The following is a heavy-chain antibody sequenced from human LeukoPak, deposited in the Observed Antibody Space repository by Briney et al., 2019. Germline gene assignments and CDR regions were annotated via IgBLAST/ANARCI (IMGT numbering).Heavy chain of an antibody. V-gene: IGHV1-69*06. J-gene: IGHJ5*02. CDR3: ASFDWNDLNWFDP. CDR2: IIPIFGTA. Sequence: SVKVSCKASGGTFSSYAISWVRQAHGQGLEWMGGIIPIFGTANYAQKFQGRVTITADKSTSTAHMELSSLRSEDTAVYYCASFDWNDLNWFDPWGQGTLVTVSS. D-gene: IGHD1-1*01. CDR1: GGTFSSYA.